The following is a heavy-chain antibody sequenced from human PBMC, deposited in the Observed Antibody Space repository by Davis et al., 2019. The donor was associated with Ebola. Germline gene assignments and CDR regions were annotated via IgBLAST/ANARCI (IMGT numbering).Heavy chain of an antibody. CDR3: AREEHGRFLEWYYVY. D-gene: IGHD3-3*01. CDR1: GYTFTSYY. Sequence: AASVTVSCKASGYTFTSYYMHWVRQAPGQGLEWMGIINPSGGSTSYAQKFQGRVTMTRDTSTSTVYMELSSLRSEDTAVYYCAREEHGRFLEWYYVYWGQGTLVTVSS. CDR2: INPSGGST. J-gene: IGHJ4*02. V-gene: IGHV1-46*01.